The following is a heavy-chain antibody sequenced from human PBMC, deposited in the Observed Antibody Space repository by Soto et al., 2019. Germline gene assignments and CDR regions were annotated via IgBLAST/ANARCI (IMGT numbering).Heavy chain of an antibody. CDR3: AKVRYSSPMGYYYGMDV. V-gene: IGHV1-69*13. J-gene: IGHJ6*02. Sequence: ASVKVSCKASRVAFSKFIVTWVRQAPGLGLEWVGGIIPIFGTTNYAQKFQGRVTITADESTSTSYMEVNNLRSEDTAVYYCAKVRYSSPMGYYYGMDVWGQGTTVTVSS. CDR2: IIPIFGTT. D-gene: IGHD6-19*01. CDR1: RVAFSKFI.